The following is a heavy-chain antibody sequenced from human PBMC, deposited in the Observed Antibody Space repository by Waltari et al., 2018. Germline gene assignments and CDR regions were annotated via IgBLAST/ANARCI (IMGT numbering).Heavy chain of an antibody. J-gene: IGHJ2*01. CDR3: ARRRGYDFPWYFDL. Sequence: QVQLQESGPGLVKPSETLSLTCTVSGGSISSYYWSWIRQPPGKGLEWIGYIYHSGSTNYNPSLKSRVTISVDTSKNQFSLKVSSVTAADTAVYYCARRRGYDFPWYFDLWGRGTLVTVSS. V-gene: IGHV4-59*08. CDR2: IYHSGST. D-gene: IGHD3-3*01. CDR1: GGSISSYY.